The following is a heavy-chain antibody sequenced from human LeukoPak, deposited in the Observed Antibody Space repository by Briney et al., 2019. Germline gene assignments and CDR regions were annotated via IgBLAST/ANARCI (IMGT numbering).Heavy chain of an antibody. Sequence: GGSLRLSCAASGFTFSSYAMNWVRQAPGKGLEWVSAISGSGGSTYYADSVKGRFTIFRDSSKNTLFLHMNTLRAEDTAIYYCAKDRTVGASYWYFDLWGRGTLVTVSS. V-gene: IGHV3-23*01. CDR2: ISGSGGST. D-gene: IGHD1-26*01. J-gene: IGHJ2*01. CDR3: AKDRTVGASYWYFDL. CDR1: GFTFSSYA.